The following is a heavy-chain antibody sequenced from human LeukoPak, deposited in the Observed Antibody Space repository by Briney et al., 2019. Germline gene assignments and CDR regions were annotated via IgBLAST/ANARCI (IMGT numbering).Heavy chain of an antibody. J-gene: IGHJ4*02. Sequence: SETLSLTCTVSGGSISSYYWSWIRQPPGKGLEWIGYIYYSGSTNYNPSLKSRVTISVDTSKNQFSLKLSSVTAADTAVYYCARATRIYFDYWGQGTLVTVSP. CDR3: ARATRIYFDY. CDR1: GGSISSYY. D-gene: IGHD1-14*01. V-gene: IGHV4-59*01. CDR2: IYYSGST.